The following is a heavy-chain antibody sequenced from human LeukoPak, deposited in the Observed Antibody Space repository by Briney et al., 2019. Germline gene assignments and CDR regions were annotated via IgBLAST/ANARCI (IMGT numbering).Heavy chain of an antibody. D-gene: IGHD3-3*01. CDR3: ARALNGITIFGVACDY. V-gene: IGHV1-46*01. J-gene: IGHJ4*02. Sequence: ASVKVSCKASGYTFTSYYMHGVRQAPGQGLEWMGIINPSGGSTSYAQKFQGRVTMTRDMSTSTVYMELSSLRSEDTAVYYCARALNGITIFGVACDYWGQGTLVTVSS. CDR2: INPSGGST. CDR1: GYTFTSYY.